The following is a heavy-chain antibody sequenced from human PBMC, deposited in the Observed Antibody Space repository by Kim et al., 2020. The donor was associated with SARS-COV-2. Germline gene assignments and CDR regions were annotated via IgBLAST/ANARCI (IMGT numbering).Heavy chain of an antibody. Sequence: ASVKVSCKASGYTFTSYYMHWVRQAPGQGLEWMGIINPSGGSTSYAQKFQGRVTMTRDTSTSTVYMELSSLRSEDTAVYYCARSAADLEWLFFNWNSVPMDVWGKGTTVTVSS. V-gene: IGHV1-46*01. CDR3: ARSAADLEWLFFNWNSVPMDV. CDR2: INPSGGST. D-gene: IGHD3-3*01. J-gene: IGHJ6*03. CDR1: GYTFTSYY.